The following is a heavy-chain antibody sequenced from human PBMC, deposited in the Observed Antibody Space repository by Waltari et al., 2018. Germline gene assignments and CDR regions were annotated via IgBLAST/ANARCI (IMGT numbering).Heavy chain of an antibody. Sequence: QVQLVQSGAEVKKPGASVKVSCQASGYTSTGYHMHWVRQATGQGPEWMGWINPNSGDTNYAQKFQGRVTMTRDTSISTAYMELSRLRSDDTAVYYCARRRMVRGVKGNWFDAWGQGTLVTVSS. CDR2: INPNSGDT. D-gene: IGHD3-10*01. CDR3: ARRRMVRGVKGNWFDA. CDR1: GYTSTGYH. V-gene: IGHV1-2*02. J-gene: IGHJ5*02.